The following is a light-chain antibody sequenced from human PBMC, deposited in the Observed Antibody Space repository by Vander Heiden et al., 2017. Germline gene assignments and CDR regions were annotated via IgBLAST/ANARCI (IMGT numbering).Light chain of an antibody. V-gene: IGLV1-44*01. CDR1: SSNLGSNT. CDR2: SNN. CDR3: AAWDDSLNGRV. J-gene: IGLJ3*02. Sequence: QSVLTQPPSASGTPGQRVTISCSGRSSNLGSNTVNWYQQLPGTAPKLRSYSNNQRPSGVPDRFSGSKSGTSASLAISGPQSEEEADYDCAAWDDSLNGRVFGGGTKLTVL.